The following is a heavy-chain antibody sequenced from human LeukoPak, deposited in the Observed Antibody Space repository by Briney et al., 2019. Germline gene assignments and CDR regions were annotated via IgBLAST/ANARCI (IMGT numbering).Heavy chain of an antibody. D-gene: IGHD2-15*01. Sequence: GGSLRLSCEASGFTFSNSDMHWVRQAPGKGLEWVAFIRYDGRNKYYADSVKGRFTISRDNSKNALYLQMNSLRTEDTAVYYCARGDCSGGSCYLSLTTIDYWGQGTLVTVSS. J-gene: IGHJ4*02. CDR3: ARGDCSGGSCYLSLTTIDY. CDR2: IRYDGRNK. V-gene: IGHV3-30*02. CDR1: GFTFSNSD.